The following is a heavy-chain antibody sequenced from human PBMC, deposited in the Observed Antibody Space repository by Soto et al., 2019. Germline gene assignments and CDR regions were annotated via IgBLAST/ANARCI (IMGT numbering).Heavy chain of an antibody. CDR3: ARDRIAAHDYYYGMDV. J-gene: IGHJ6*02. CDR2: IYYSGST. CDR1: GGSIGSYY. V-gene: IGHV4-59*01. Sequence: SETLSLTCTVSGGSIGSYYWSWIWQPPGKGLEWIGYIYYSGSTNYNPSLKSRVTISVDTSKNQFSLKLSSVTAADTAVYYCARDRIAAHDYYYGMDVWGQGTTVTVSS. D-gene: IGHD6-25*01.